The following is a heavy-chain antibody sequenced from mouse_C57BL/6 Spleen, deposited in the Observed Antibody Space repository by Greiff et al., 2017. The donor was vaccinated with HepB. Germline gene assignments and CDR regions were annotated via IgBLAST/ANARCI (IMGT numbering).Heavy chain of an antibody. Sequence: EVQLQESGTVLARPGASVKMSCKTSGYTFTSYWMHWVKQRPGQGLEWIGAIYPGNSDTSYNQKFKGKATLTAVTSASTAYMELSSLTNEDSAVYYCTRAMVPTMDYWGQGTSVTVSS. V-gene: IGHV1-5*01. D-gene: IGHD2-2*01. CDR1: GYTFTSYW. J-gene: IGHJ4*01. CDR2: IYPGNSDT. CDR3: TRAMVPTMDY.